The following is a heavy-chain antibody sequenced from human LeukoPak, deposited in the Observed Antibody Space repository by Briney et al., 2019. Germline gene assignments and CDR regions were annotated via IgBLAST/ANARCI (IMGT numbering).Heavy chain of an antibody. CDR3: ARSSRVYATSYYYYYYMDV. D-gene: IGHD2-8*01. J-gene: IGHJ6*03. CDR1: GGSFSGYY. V-gene: IGHV4-34*01. Sequence: PSETLSLTCAVYGGSFSGYYWSWIRQPPGKGLEWIGEINHSGSTNYNPSLKSRVTISVDTSKNQFSLKLSSVTAADTAVYYCARSSRVYATSYYYYYYMDVWGKGTTVTVSS. CDR2: INHSGST.